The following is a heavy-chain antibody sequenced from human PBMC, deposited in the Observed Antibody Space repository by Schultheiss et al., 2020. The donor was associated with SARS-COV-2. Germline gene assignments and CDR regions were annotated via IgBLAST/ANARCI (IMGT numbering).Heavy chain of an antibody. CDR2: INHSGST. CDR1: GGSFSGYY. D-gene: IGHD2-2*01. CDR3: AGGGFEYCSSTSCYALDY. V-gene: IGHV4-34*01. J-gene: IGHJ4*02. Sequence: SETLSLTCAVYGGSFSGYYWSWIRQPPGKGLEWIGEINHSGSTNYNPSLKSRVTISVDTSKNRFSLKLSSVTAADTAVYYCAGGGFEYCSSTSCYALDYWGQGTLVTVSS.